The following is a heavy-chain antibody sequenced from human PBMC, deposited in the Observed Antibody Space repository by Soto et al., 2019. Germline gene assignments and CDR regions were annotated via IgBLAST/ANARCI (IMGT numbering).Heavy chain of an antibody. J-gene: IGHJ6*03. CDR1: GFTFSSYS. CDR3: ARIDLGYCSSTSCYADYYYYMDV. CDR2: ISSSSTI. Sequence: GGSLRLSCAASGFTFSSYSMNWVRQAPGKGLEWVSYISSSSTIYYADSVKGRFTISRDNAKNSLYLQMNSLRAEDTAVYYCARIDLGYCSSTSCYADYYYYMDVWGKGTTVTVSS. V-gene: IGHV3-48*01. D-gene: IGHD2-2*01.